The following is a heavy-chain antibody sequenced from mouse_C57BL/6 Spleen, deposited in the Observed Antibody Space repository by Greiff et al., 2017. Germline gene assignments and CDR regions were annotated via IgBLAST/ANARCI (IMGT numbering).Heavy chain of an antibody. V-gene: IGHV1-50*01. Sequence: VQLQQPGAELVKPGASVKLSCKASGYTFTSYWMQWVQQRPGQGLEWIGEIDPSDSYTNSNQKFKGKATLTVDTSSSTAYMQLSSLTSEDSAVYYCARSPVVGGAMDDWGQGTSGTVSS. J-gene: IGHJ4*01. D-gene: IGHD1-1*01. CDR3: ARSPVVGGAMDD. CDR2: IDPSDSYT. CDR1: GYTFTSYW.